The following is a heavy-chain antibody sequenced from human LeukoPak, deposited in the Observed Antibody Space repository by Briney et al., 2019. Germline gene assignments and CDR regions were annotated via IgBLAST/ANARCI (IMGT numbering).Heavy chain of an antibody. CDR1: GYTFTGYY. D-gene: IGHD3-22*01. CDR2: INPSSGGT. V-gene: IGHV1-2*02. Sequence: ASVKVSCKASGYTFTGYYMHWVRQAPGQGLEWMGWINPSSGGTNYAQKFQGRVTMTRDTSISTAYMELSRLRSDDTAVYYCARGGYYYDPPDIWGQGTMVTVSS. CDR3: ARGGYYYDPPDI. J-gene: IGHJ3*02.